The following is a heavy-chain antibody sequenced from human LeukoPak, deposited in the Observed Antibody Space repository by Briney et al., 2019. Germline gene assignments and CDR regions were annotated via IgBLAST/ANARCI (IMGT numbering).Heavy chain of an antibody. CDR1: GYSISSDNY. CDR2: IYHSGST. CDR3: ARGGFYCGGDCYVDY. D-gene: IGHD2-21*02. Sequence: PSETLSLTCAVSGYSISSDNYWVWIRQPPGQGLEWTGGIYHSGSTYYNPSLKSRVTMSVDTSKNQFSLKLSSVTAADTAVYYCARGGFYCGGDCYVDYWGQGTLVTVSS. J-gene: IGHJ4*02. V-gene: IGHV4-38-2*01.